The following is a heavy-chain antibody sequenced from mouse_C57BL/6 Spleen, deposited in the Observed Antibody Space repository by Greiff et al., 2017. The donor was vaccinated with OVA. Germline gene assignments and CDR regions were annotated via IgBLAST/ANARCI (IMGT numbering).Heavy chain of an antibody. J-gene: IGHJ2*01. CDR2: IYPGDGDT. CDR1: GYAFSSSW. V-gene: IGHV1-82*01. CDR3: ASPYYSNYPYYFDY. Sequence: QVQLQQSGPELVKPGASVKISCKASGYAFSSSWMNWVKQRPGKGLEWIGRIYPGDGDTNYNGKFKGKATLTADKSSSTAYMQLSSLTSEDSAVYYGASPYYSNYPYYFDYWGEGTTLTVSS. D-gene: IGHD2-5*01.